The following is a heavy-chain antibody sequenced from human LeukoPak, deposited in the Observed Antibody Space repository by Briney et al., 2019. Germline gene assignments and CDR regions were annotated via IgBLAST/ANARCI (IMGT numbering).Heavy chain of an antibody. CDR3: ARDGGDIVAFLRPSWFDP. D-gene: IGHD5-12*01. CDR2: IYYSGNT. CDR1: GDSISSSNSY. J-gene: IGHJ5*02. V-gene: IGHV4-39*07. Sequence: PSETLSLTCTVSGDSISSSNSYWGWIRQPPGKGLEWIGSIYYSGNTYYNASLKSRVTISVDTSKNQFSLKLSSVTAADTAVYYCARDGGDIVAFLRPSWFDPWGQGTLVTVSS.